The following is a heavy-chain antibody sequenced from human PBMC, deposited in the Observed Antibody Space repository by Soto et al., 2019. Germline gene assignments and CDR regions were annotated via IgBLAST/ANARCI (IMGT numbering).Heavy chain of an antibody. CDR2: IVPLSGTT. J-gene: IGHJ5*02. V-gene: IGHV1-69*01. CDR3: AKASGRSWYNWFEP. CDR1: GGNFTSYA. D-gene: IGHD6-13*01. Sequence: QVQLVQSGAEVKKPGSSVKVSCKASGGNFTSYAISWVRQAPGQGLEFMGGIVPLSGTTNYAHKFRGRVTVTADESTSTVYMEMISIRSEDTAVYYCAKASGRSWYNWFEPWGQATLRTVST.